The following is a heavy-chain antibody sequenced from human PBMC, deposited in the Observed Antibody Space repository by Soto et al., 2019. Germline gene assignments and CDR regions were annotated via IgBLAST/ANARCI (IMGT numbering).Heavy chain of an antibody. V-gene: IGHV3-15*01. CDR1: GFTFSNAW. J-gene: IGHJ4*02. CDR2: IKSKTDGGTT. Sequence: GGSLRLSCAASGFTFSNAWMSWVRQAPGKGLEWVGRIKSKTDGGTTDYAAPVKGRFTISRDDSKNTLYLQMNSLKTEDTAVYYCTTDRGSYYDFWSGYSRPQDYWGQGTLVTAPQ. D-gene: IGHD3-3*01. CDR3: TTDRGSYYDFWSGYSRPQDY.